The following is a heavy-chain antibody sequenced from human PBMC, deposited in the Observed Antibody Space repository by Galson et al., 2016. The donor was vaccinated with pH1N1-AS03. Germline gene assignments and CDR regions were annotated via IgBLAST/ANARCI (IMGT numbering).Heavy chain of an antibody. CDR1: GFTFSSYS. CDR3: ARRSAAVSGTGCVDV. D-gene: IGHD6-19*01. Sequence: SLRLSCAASGFTFSSYSMNWVRQAPGKGLEWVSSISSSGNYKYYADSVKGRFTISRDNARNSLYLQMNSLRAEDTAVYYCARRSAAVSGTGCVDVWGQGTTVTVSS. J-gene: IGHJ6*02. V-gene: IGHV3-21*01. CDR2: ISSSGNYK.